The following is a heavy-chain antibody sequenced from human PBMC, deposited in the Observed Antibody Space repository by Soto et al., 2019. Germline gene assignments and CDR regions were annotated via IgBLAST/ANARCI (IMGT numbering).Heavy chain of an antibody. Sequence: PSETLSLTCTVSGGSISSGDYYWSWIRQPPGKGLEWIGYIYYSGSTYYNPSLKSRVTISVDTSKNQFSLKLSSVTAADTAVYYCASYGGNSKNAFDIWGQGTMVTVSS. CDR2: IYYSGST. V-gene: IGHV4-30-4*01. J-gene: IGHJ3*02. D-gene: IGHD2-21*02. CDR1: GGSISSGDYY. CDR3: ASYGGNSKNAFDI.